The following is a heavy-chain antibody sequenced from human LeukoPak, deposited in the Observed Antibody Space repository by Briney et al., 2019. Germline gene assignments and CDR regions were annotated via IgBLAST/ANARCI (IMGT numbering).Heavy chain of an antibody. D-gene: IGHD5-18*01. CDR3: ARDPYSYGPYYFDS. CDR1: GGSIRNYY. J-gene: IGHJ4*02. CDR2: FYISGST. V-gene: IGHV4-4*07. Sequence: SETLSLTCSVSGGSIRNYYWSWLRQPAGKGLEWIGRFYISGSTNYNPSLKSRVTMSVDTSKNQFSLKLSSVTAADTAVYYCARDPYSYGPYYFDSWGQGALVTVSS.